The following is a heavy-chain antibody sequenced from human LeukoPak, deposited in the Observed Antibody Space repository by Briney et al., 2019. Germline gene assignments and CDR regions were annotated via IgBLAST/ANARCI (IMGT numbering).Heavy chain of an antibody. Sequence: SETLSLTCTVSGVSMSSSPYYWDWIRQPPGKGLEWIGTIFYSGSTYYNPSLKSRITISVDTSKNQFSLKLSSVTAADTAVYYCARHSRSGYSDYESAFDIWGQGTMVIVSS. CDR1: GVSMSSSPYY. J-gene: IGHJ3*02. D-gene: IGHD5-12*01. CDR2: IFYSGST. V-gene: IGHV4-39*01. CDR3: ARHSRSGYSDYESAFDI.